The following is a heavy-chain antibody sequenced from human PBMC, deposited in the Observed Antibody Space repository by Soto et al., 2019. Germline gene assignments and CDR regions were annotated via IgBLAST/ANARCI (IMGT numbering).Heavy chain of an antibody. CDR2: INGGRA. D-gene: IGHD6-19*01. Sequence: PGGCLRLSCAASGVTFSSSDMSWVRQTPGKGLEWVSAINGGRAFYGDSVEGRFTVSRDNSKNTLYLQMNSLRVEDTAIYYCATHGWDLWGQGTLVTVSS. CDR1: GVTFSSSD. J-gene: IGHJ5*02. CDR3: ATHGWDL. V-gene: IGHV3-23*01.